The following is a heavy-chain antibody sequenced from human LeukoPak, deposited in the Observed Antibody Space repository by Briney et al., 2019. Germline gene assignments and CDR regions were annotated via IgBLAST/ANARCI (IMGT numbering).Heavy chain of an antibody. CDR2: IIPISGTA. CDR3: ALTSSWYDYGMDV. V-gene: IGHV1-69*13. J-gene: IGHJ6*02. D-gene: IGHD6-13*01. CDR1: GGTFSSYA. Sequence: SVKVSCKASGGTFSSYAISWVRQAPGQGLEWMGGIIPISGTANYAQKFQGRVTITADESTSTAYMELSSLRSEDTAVYYCALTSSWYDYGMDVWGQGTLVTVSS.